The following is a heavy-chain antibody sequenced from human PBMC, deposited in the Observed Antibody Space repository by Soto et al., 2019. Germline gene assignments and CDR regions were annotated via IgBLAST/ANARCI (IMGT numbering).Heavy chain of an antibody. J-gene: IGHJ4*02. D-gene: IGHD6-13*01. Sequence: EVQLLESGGGLVQPGGSLRLSCAASGFTFSSYAMSWVRQAPGKGLEWVSAISGSGGSTYYADSVKGRFTISRDNSKNTLYLQMNSLRAEDTAVYYCAKDGPVAAADTIYYFDHWGQGTLVTVSS. CDR1: GFTFSSYA. CDR2: ISGSGGST. V-gene: IGHV3-23*01. CDR3: AKDGPVAAADTIYYFDH.